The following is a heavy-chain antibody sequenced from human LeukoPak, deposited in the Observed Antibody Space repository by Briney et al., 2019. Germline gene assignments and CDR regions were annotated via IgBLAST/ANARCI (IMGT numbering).Heavy chain of an antibody. Sequence: GGSLRLSCAVSGFQFNIYSMNWVRQAPGKGLEWVSYISSSSSTIYYADSVKGRFTISRDNAKNSLYLQMNSLRAEDTAVYYCARDPLKGVFDYWGQGTLVTVSS. V-gene: IGHV3-48*01. CDR2: ISSSSSTI. CDR1: GFQFNIYS. CDR3: ARDPLKGVFDY. J-gene: IGHJ4*02. D-gene: IGHD4/OR15-4a*01.